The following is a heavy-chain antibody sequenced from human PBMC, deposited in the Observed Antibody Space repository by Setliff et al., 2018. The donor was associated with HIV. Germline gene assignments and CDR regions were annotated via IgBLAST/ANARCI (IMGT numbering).Heavy chain of an antibody. J-gene: IGHJ4*02. D-gene: IGHD3-10*01. CDR2: VNPSGGGT. V-gene: IGHV1-46*01. CDR3: ARGGSPWVRGVKEGYFDY. Sequence: ASVKVSCKASGYTFTSYYMHWVRQAPGRGLEWMGIVNPSGGGTSNAQKFQGRITLPRDTSTNTVYMELRSLRSEDTAVYYCARGGSPWVRGVKEGYFDYWGQGTLVTVPS. CDR1: GYTFTSYY.